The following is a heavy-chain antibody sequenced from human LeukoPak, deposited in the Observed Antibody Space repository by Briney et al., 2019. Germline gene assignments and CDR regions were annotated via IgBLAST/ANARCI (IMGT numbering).Heavy chain of an antibody. J-gene: IGHJ6*04. D-gene: IGHD3-3*01. V-gene: IGHV1-2*02. CDR1: GYTFTGFY. CDR2: INPNNGAT. Sequence: ASVKVSRKASGYTFTGFYVQWVRQAPGQGLEWMGWINPNNGATNYAQKFQGRVSMTRDSSISTAYLDLSRLRFDDTAVYYCARGRRFTIFGVVSGMDVWGRGTMVTVSS. CDR3: ARGRRFTIFGVVSGMDV.